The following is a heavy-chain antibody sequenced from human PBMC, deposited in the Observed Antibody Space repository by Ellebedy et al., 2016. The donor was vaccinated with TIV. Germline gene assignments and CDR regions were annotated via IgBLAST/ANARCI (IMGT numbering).Heavy chain of an antibody. J-gene: IGHJ3*02. CDR1: GFTFSDYY. D-gene: IGHD3-9*01. CDR3: ARDLDDILTGQDAFDI. Sequence: GESLKISCAASGFTFSDYYMSWIRQAPGKGLEWVSYISSSGSTIYYADSVKGRFTISRDNAKNSLYLQMNSLRAEDTAVYYCARDLDDILTGQDAFDIWGQGTMVTVSS. CDR2: ISSSGSTI. V-gene: IGHV3-11*01.